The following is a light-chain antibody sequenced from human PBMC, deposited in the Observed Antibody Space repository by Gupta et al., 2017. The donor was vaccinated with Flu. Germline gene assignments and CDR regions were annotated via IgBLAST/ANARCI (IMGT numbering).Light chain of an antibody. CDR3: CSYAGSDILV. J-gene: IGLJ2*01. CDR1: SSDVGGYNY. Sequence: SVTVSCTGTSSDVGGYNYVSWYQQHPGNAPKLMIYDVTKRPSGVPYRFSGSKSGNTASLTISGLQAEEEADYYCCSYAGSDILVFGGGTRLTVL. CDR2: DVT. V-gene: IGLV2-11*03.